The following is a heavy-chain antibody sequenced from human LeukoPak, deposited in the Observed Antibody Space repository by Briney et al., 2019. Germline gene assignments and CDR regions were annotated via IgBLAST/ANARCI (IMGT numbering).Heavy chain of an antibody. CDR3: ARKAITMMMADAFDI. D-gene: IGHD3-22*01. CDR2: IYYSGST. V-gene: IGHV4-39*07. CDR1: GGSISSSSYY. Sequence: PSETLSLTCTVSGGSISSSSYYWGWIRQPPGTGLEWIGSIYYSGSTYYNPSLKSRVTISVDTSKNQFSLKLSSVTAADTAVYYCARKAITMMMADAFDIWGQGTMVTVSS. J-gene: IGHJ3*02.